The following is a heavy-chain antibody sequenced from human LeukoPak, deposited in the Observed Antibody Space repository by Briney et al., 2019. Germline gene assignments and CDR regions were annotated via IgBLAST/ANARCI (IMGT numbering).Heavy chain of an antibody. J-gene: IGHJ4*02. CDR3: ARDSPGDWGNY. Sequence: GGSLRLSCAASGFTVSSDYMSWVRQAPGKGLEWVSVIYSGGNTYYADSVKGRFTISRDNSKNTLYLQMNSLRAEDTAVYYCARDSPGDWGNYWGQGTLVTVSS. D-gene: IGHD2-21*02. CDR2: IYSGGNT. V-gene: IGHV3-53*01. CDR1: GFTVSSDY.